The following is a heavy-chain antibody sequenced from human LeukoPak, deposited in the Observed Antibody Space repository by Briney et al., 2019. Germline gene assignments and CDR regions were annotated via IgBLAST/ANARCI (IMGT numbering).Heavy chain of an antibody. CDR2: IYPGNSDT. J-gene: IGHJ3*01. V-gene: IGHV5-51*01. D-gene: IGHD2-2*02. Sequence: GESLKISCKGSGYGGFPSYWIAWVRQMPGKGLEWMGIIYPGNSDTRYSPSFQGQVTISADKSSSTAYLQWRSLKASDTAMYYCAGHSFDTVDAFDVWGQGTIVIVSA. CDR3: AGHSFDTVDAFDV. CDR1: GYGGFPSYW.